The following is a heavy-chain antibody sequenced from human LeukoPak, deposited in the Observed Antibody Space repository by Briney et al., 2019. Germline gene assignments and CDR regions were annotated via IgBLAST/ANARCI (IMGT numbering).Heavy chain of an antibody. V-gene: IGHV4-34*01. J-gene: IGHJ4*02. D-gene: IGHD3-22*01. CDR2: INHSGST. CDR3: ASLDSSGYYYLDY. Sequence: SETLSLTCAVYGVPFSGYYWSWIRQPPGKGLEWIGEINHSGSTNYNPSLKSRVTISVDTSKNQFSLKLSSVTAADTAVYYCASLDSSGYYYLDYWGQGTLVTVSS. CDR1: GVPFSGYY.